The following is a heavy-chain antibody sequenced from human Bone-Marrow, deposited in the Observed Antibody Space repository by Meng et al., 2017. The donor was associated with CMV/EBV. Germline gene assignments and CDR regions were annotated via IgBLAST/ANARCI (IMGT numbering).Heavy chain of an antibody. CDR3: ARDLRYSSSIDY. Sequence: GESLKISCAASGFTFSDYYMSWIRQAPGKGLEWVSYISSSGSTIYYADSVKGRFTISRDNAKNSLYLQMNSLRAEDTAVYYFARDLRYSSSIDYWGQGTLVTASS. J-gene: IGHJ4*02. V-gene: IGHV3-11*01. CDR1: GFTFSDYY. CDR2: ISSSGSTI. D-gene: IGHD6-6*01.